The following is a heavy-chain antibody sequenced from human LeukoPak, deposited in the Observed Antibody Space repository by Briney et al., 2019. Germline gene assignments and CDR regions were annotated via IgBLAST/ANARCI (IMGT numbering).Heavy chain of an antibody. CDR2: MNPNSGNT. CDR1: GYTFTSYD. Sequence: ASVKVSCKASGYTFTSYDINWVRQATGQGLEWMGLMNPNSGNTVYAQRFQGRVTMTRSTSISTAYMELSNLRSDDTAVYYCASPDGNWGQGTLVTVSS. V-gene: IGHV1-8*01. J-gene: IGHJ4*02. CDR3: ASPDGN.